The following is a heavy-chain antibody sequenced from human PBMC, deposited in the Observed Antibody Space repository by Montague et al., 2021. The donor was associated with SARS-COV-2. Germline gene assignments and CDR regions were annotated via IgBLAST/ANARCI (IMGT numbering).Heavy chain of an antibody. J-gene: IGHJ4*02. CDR3: ATPDY. CDR1: GYSFTTYW. Sequence: QSGAEVKKPGESLRISCKGSGYSFTTYWINWVRQMPEKGLEWMGKIDPSDSNTNYSPSFQGHVTISVDRSTSTAYLQWRSLKASDTAMYYCATPDYWGQGTLVTVSS. CDR2: IDPSDSNT. V-gene: IGHV5-10-1*01.